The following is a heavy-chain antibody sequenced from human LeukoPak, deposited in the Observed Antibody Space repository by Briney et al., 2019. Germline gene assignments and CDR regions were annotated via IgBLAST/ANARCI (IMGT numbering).Heavy chain of an antibody. CDR2: ISSNGGST. CDR1: GFTFSSYA. Sequence: GRSLRLSCSASGFTFSSYAMHWVRQAPGKGLEYVSAISSNGGSTYYADSVKGRFTISRDNSKNTLYLQMSSLRAEDTAVYYCVKDREDGIAAAGTTIFDYWGQGTLVTVSS. J-gene: IGHJ4*02. D-gene: IGHD6-13*01. CDR3: VKDREDGIAAAGTTIFDY. V-gene: IGHV3-64D*06.